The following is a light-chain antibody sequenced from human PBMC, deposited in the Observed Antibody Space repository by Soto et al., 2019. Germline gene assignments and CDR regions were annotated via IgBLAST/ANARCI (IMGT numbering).Light chain of an antibody. J-gene: IGKJ1*01. CDR1: QSVSSSY. CDR2: GAS. CDR3: QQYGSSPWT. Sequence: IVVTKSPGAVSLSPGERATLSCRASQSVSSSYLGWYQQKPGQAPRLLIYGASSRATGIPGRFSGSGSGTDFTLTISRLEPEDFAVYYCQQYGSSPWTFGQGTKVDIK. V-gene: IGKV3-20*01.